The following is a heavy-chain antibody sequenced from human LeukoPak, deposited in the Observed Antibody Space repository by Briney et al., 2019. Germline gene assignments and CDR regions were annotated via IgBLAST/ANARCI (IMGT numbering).Heavy chain of an antibody. CDR3: AKESGGSTRLYDY. V-gene: IGHV3-23*01. CDR2: ISGSGDIT. Sequence: PGGSLRLSCVASGFTFSTYAMDWVRQAPGKGLEWVSVISGSGDITYYADSVKGRFIISRDNFKNTLYLQMNSLRAEDTAVYYCAKESGGSTRLYDYWGQGTLVTVSS. D-gene: IGHD2-2*01. J-gene: IGHJ4*02. CDR1: GFTFSTYA.